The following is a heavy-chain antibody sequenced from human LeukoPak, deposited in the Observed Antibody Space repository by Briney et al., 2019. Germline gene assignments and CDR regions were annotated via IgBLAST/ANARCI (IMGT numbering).Heavy chain of an antibody. Sequence: SETLSVTCTVSGDSISSDTYYWNWIRQSAGKRLEWIGRIYTSGDTYYNPSLKSRVTISVDTSKNQFSLKLTSVTAADAAMYYCAREYRSGYFYVHDAFDMWGQGTMVIVSS. J-gene: IGHJ3*02. D-gene: IGHD3-22*01. CDR1: GDSISSDTYY. CDR2: IYTSGDT. CDR3: AREYRSGYFYVHDAFDM. V-gene: IGHV4-61*02.